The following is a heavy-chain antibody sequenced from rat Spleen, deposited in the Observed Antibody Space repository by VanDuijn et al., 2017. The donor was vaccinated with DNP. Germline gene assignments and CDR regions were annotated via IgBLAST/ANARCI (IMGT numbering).Heavy chain of an antibody. Sequence: EVKLVESGGGLVQPGRSLKLSCAASGFNFNIYWMGWVRQAPVKGLEWIGEINKDSRTKKYSPSLKDKFTISRDNAQNTLYLQMNSLRSEDTATYYCTRHPWEGYFDYWGQGVMVTVSS. CDR3: TRHPWEGYFDY. D-gene: IGHD5-1*01. CDR2: INKDSRTK. J-gene: IGHJ2*01. V-gene: IGHV4-2*01. CDR1: GFNFNIYW.